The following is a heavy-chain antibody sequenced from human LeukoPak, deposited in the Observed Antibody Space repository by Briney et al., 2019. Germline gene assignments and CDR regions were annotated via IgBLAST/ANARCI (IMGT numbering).Heavy chain of an antibody. CDR2: IKSNSDGGAA. D-gene: IGHD3-10*01. V-gene: IGHV3-15*01. CDR3: APDWSGEVY. J-gene: IGHJ4*02. CDR1: GFTFSSYA. Sequence: PGGSLRLSCAASGFTFSSYAMSWVRQAPGKGLEWVGRIKSNSDGGAADYAAPVKGRFTISRDDSKNTLYLQMYSLKTEDSAVYYCAPDWSGEVYWGQGTLVTVSS.